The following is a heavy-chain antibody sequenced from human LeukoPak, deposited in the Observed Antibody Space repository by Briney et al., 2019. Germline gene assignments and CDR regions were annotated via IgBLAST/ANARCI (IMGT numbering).Heavy chain of an antibody. J-gene: IGHJ5*02. V-gene: IGHV4-30-2*01. CDR2: IYHSGST. D-gene: IGHD4-17*01. Sequence: SETLSLTCAVSGGSISSGGYSWSWIRQPPGKGLEWIGYIYHSGSTYYNPSLKSRVTISVDRSKNQFSLKLSSVTAADTAVYYCARASTVTTEISWSDPWGQGTLVTVSS. CDR3: ARASTVTTEISWSDP. CDR1: GGSISSGGYS.